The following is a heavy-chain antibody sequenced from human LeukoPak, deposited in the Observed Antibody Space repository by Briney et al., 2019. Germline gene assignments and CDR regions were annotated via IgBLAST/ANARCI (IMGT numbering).Heavy chain of an antibody. Sequence: PGGSLRLSCAASGFTFSSYWMSWVRQAPGKGLEWVANIKQDGSEKYYVDSVKGRFTISRDNAKNSLYLQMNSLRDEDTAVYYCARVTTGKGGNADYWGQGTLVTVSS. V-gene: IGHV3-7*01. CDR3: ARVTTGKGGNADY. D-gene: IGHD4-23*01. CDR2: IKQDGSEK. CDR1: GFTFSSYW. J-gene: IGHJ4*02.